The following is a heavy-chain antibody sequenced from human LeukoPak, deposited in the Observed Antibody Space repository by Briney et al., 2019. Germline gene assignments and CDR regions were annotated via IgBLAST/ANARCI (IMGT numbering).Heavy chain of an antibody. Sequence: SETLSLTCTVSGGSLSSSSYSWGWIRQPPGKGLEWIGTIYYSGSTYYNPSLKSRVTISVDTSKNQFSLKLSSVTAADTAVYYCARGNYYESSGRGGYYFDSWGQGTLVTVSS. J-gene: IGHJ4*02. CDR1: GGSLSSSSYS. CDR3: ARGNYYESSGRGGYYFDS. CDR2: IYYSGST. D-gene: IGHD3-22*01. V-gene: IGHV4-39*07.